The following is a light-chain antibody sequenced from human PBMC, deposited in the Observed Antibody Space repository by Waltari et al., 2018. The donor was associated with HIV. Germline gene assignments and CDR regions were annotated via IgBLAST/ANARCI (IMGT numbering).Light chain of an antibody. V-gene: IGLV3-21*02. CDR2: DDV. J-gene: IGLJ1*01. CDR3: QVWDMTSDHVV. CDR1: NIGAKS. Sequence: SYVLTQPPSVSVAPGQTARLTCGGNNIGAKSVHWYRQPLGQAPLFVLYDDVERPSGMSDRFSGSNSGNTATLLITGTDVGDEAEYYCQVWDMTSDHVVFGPGTTVTVL.